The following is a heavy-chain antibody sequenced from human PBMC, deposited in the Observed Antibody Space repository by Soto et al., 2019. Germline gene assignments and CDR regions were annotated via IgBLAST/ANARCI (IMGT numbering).Heavy chain of an antibody. D-gene: IGHD3-16*01. CDR2: ISGSGGST. Sequence: PWRAPRLSCAASGFTFSSYAMSCVRQAPGKGLEWVSAISGSGGSTYYADSVKGRFTISRDNSKNTLYLQMNSLRAEDTAVYYCAKDLFGAFDILGQGKMVTGS. CDR1: GFTFSSYA. CDR3: AKDLFGAFDI. J-gene: IGHJ3*02. V-gene: IGHV3-23*01.